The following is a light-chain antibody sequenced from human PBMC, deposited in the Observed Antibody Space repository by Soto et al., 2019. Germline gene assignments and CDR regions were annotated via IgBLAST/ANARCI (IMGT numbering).Light chain of an antibody. CDR1: QSVSSSY. V-gene: IGKV3-20*01. CDR2: GAS. CDR3: QQYGSSPVA. Sequence: EIVLTQSPGTLSLSPGERATLSCRASQSVSSSYLAWYQQKPGQAPRLLIYGASSRATGIPDRFSGSGSGTDFTLTISRLEPEDYAVYYCQQYGSSPVAFGQGTKLEIK. J-gene: IGKJ2*01.